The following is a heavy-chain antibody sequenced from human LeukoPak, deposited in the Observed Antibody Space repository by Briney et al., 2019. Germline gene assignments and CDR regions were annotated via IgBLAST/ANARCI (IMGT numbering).Heavy chain of an antibody. CDR2: ISSSGSTI. CDR3: AKDPYGSGSTNWFDP. J-gene: IGHJ5*02. Sequence: GGSLRLSCATSGFTFSNHGMNWVRQAPGKGLEWVSYISSSGSTIYYADSVKGRFTISRDNAKNSLYLQMNSLRAEDTAVYYCAKDPYGSGSTNWFDPWGEGTLVTVSS. V-gene: IGHV3-48*04. D-gene: IGHD3-10*01. CDR1: GFTFSNHG.